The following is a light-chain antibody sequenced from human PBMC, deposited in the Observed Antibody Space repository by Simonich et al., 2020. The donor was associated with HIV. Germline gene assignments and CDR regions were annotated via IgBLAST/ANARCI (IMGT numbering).Light chain of an antibody. CDR3: QQYNTYPRT. V-gene: IGKV1-5*03. CDR2: KAS. Sequence: DIQMTQSPSTLSASVGDRVTIPCRASQSISSWLAWYQQKQGKATKLLIYKASSLESGVPSRFSGSGSGTEFTLTISSLQPDDFATYYCQQYNTYPRTFGQGTKVEI. J-gene: IGKJ1*01. CDR1: QSISSW.